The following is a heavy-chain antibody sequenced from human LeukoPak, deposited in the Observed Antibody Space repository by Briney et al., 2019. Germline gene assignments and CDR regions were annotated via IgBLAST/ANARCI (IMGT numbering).Heavy chain of an antibody. CDR1: GYTFTSYA. CDR3: ARDLLLYDSSGDAFDI. V-gene: IGHV1-3*01. J-gene: IGHJ3*02. Sequence: ASVKVSCKASGYTFTSYAMHWVRQAPGQRLEWMGWINAGNGNTKYSQKFQGRVTITRDTSASTAYMGLSSLRSEDTAVYYCARDLLLYDSSGDAFDIWGQGTMVTVSS. D-gene: IGHD3-22*01. CDR2: INAGNGNT.